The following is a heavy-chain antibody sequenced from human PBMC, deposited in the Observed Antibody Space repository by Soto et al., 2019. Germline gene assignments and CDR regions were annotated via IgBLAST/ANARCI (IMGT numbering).Heavy chain of an antibody. J-gene: IGHJ6*03. CDR3: AKGSPVGGSCSRTACYMGV. CDR2: IGTLDDT. V-gene: IGHV3-13*01. Sequence: EVRLVESGGGLVQPGGSLRLSCSASGFTFSLYDMHWVRQAAGKGPEWVSGIGTLDDTYYSGSVKGRFTISRDNAKSSSYLQMSSLRAGDTAVYYCAKGSPVGGSCSRTACYMGVWGKGTTVTVSS. D-gene: IGHD2-2*01. CDR1: GFTFSLYD.